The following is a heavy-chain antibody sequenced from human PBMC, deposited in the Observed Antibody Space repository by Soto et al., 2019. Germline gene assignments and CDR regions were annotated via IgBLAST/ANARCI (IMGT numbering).Heavy chain of an antibody. Sequence: QVQLVQSGAEVKKPGSSVKVSCKASGGTFSSYAISWVRQAPGQGLEWMGGIIPIFGTANYARKFQGRVTITADESTSTAYMELSSLRSEDTAVYSCARAPSLGIAVAGHAFDIWGQGTMVTVSS. CDR1: GGTFSSYA. D-gene: IGHD6-19*01. J-gene: IGHJ3*02. CDR2: IIPIFGTA. CDR3: ARAPSLGIAVAGHAFDI. V-gene: IGHV1-69*01.